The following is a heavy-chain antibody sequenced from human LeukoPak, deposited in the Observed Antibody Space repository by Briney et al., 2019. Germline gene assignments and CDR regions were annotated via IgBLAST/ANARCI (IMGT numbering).Heavy chain of an antibody. Sequence: ASVKVSCKASGYTFTSYGISWVRQAPGQGLEWMGWISAYNGNTNYAQKLQGRVTMTTDTSTSTAYMELRSLRSDDTAVYYCARVGQVVTAHQGSFDYWGQGPVVTVSS. D-gene: IGHD2-21*02. CDR2: ISAYNGNT. V-gene: IGHV1-18*01. CDR1: GYTFTSYG. CDR3: ARVGQVVTAHQGSFDY. J-gene: IGHJ4*02.